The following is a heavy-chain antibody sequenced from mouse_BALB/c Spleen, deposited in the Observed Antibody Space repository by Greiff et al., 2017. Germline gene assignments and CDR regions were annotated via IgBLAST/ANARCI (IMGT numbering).Heavy chain of an antibody. CDR1: GYTFTSYW. J-gene: IGHJ3*01. Sequence: QVQLQQSGAELAKPGASVKMSCKASGYTFTSYWMHWVKQRPGQGLEWIGYINPSTGYTEYNQKFKDKATLTADKSSSTAYMQLSSLTSEDSAVYYCAPYFSWFAYWGQGTLVTVSA. CDR2: INPSTGYT. CDR3: APYFSWFAY. V-gene: IGHV1-7*01.